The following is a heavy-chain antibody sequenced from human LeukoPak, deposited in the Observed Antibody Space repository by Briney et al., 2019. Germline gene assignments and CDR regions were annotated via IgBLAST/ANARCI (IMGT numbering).Heavy chain of an antibody. Sequence: SGTLSLTCAVSGGSISSSNWWSWVRQPPGKGLEWIGEIYHSGGTNYNPSLKSRVTISVDKSKNQFSLKLSSVTAADTAVYYCARDYNAVHYDSSGYYYRDAFDIWGQGTMVTVSS. CDR1: GGSISSSNW. J-gene: IGHJ3*02. V-gene: IGHV4-4*02. CDR2: IYHSGGT. CDR3: ARDYNAVHYDSSGYYYRDAFDI. D-gene: IGHD3-22*01.